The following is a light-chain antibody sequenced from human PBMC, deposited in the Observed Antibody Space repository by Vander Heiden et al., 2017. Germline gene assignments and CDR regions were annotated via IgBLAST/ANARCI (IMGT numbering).Light chain of an antibody. Sequence: EIVMTQSPASLSVSPGDRATLSCRASQNVGSNLAWYQQKPGQAPRLLIYGASTRATGIPARFSGSGSGTEFTLTISSLQSEDFAVYYCQQYKNWPPRPFFGPGTKVDIK. V-gene: IGKV3-15*01. J-gene: IGKJ3*01. CDR2: GAS. CDR3: QQYKNWPPRPF. CDR1: QNVGSN.